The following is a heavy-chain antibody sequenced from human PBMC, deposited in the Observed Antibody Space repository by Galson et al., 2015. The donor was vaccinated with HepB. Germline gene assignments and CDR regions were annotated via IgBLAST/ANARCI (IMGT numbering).Heavy chain of an antibody. J-gene: IGHJ4*02. CDR3: ARDYGDYATFFDY. Sequence: SLRLSCAASGFTFSSYAMHWVRQAPGKGLEWVAVISYDGSNKYYADSVKGRFTISRDNSKNTLYLQMNSLRAEDTAVYYCARDYGDYATFFDYWGQGTLVTVSS. V-gene: IGHV3-30-3*01. CDR2: ISYDGSNK. CDR1: GFTFSSYA. D-gene: IGHD4-17*01.